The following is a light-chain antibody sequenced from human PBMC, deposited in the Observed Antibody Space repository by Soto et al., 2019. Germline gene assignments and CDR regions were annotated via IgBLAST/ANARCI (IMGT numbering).Light chain of an antibody. Sequence: DIQMTQSPSSLSASVGDRVTITFRASQGISNNLAWYQQQPGKVPKLLIYVASTLQSGVTSRFSGSGSGTDFTLTISSLQPEDVATDYCQKYNSAPWTFGQGTKVEIK. CDR3: QKYNSAPWT. J-gene: IGKJ1*01. V-gene: IGKV1-27*01. CDR2: VAS. CDR1: QGISNN.